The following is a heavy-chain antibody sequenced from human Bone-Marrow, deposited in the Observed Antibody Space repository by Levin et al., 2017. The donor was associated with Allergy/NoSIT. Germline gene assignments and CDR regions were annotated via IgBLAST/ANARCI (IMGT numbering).Heavy chain of an antibody. CDR1: GFTFSSYA. Sequence: PGGSLRLSCAASGFTFSSYAMTWVRQAPGKGLEWVSTLSAGSGSIYYADSVRGRFTISRDNSKSTLSLHMNSLGAEDTAVYYCTKEVLAYFGSGSFHDSWGQGTQVIVSS. CDR2: LSAGSGSI. J-gene: IGHJ4*02. CDR3: TKEVLAYFGSGSFHDS. D-gene: IGHD3-10*01. V-gene: IGHV3-23*01.